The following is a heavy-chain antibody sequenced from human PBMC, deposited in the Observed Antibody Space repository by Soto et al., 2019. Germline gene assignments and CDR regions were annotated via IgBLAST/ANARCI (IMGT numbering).Heavy chain of an antibody. D-gene: IGHD6-13*01. V-gene: IGHV4-61*01. Sequence: ASETLSLTCTVSGGSVSSGSYYWSWIRQPPGKGLEWIGYIYYSGSTHYNPSLKSRVTISVDTSKNQFSLKLSSVTAADTAVYYCASTPGAIAAAGTVNWFDPWGQGTLVTVSS. CDR3: ASTPGAIAAAGTVNWFDP. CDR2: IYYSGST. CDR1: GGSVSSGSYY. J-gene: IGHJ5*02.